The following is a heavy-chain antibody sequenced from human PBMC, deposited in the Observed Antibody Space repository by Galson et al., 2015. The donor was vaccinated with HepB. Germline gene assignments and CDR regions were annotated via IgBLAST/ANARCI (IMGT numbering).Heavy chain of an antibody. J-gene: IGHJ2*01. CDR1: GGSISSGGYS. CDR2: IYYSGST. D-gene: IGHD1-26*01. CDR3: ARDRESGSYYDWYFDL. V-gene: IGHV4-30-4*07. Sequence: TLSLTCAVSGGSISSGGYSWSWIRQPPGKGLEWIGYIYYSGSTYYNPSLKSRVTISVDTSKNQFSLKLSSVTAADTAVYYCARDRESGSYYDWYFDLWGRGTLVTVSS.